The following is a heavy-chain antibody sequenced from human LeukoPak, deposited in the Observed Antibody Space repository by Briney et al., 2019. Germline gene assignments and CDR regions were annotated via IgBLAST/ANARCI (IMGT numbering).Heavy chain of an antibody. CDR1: GFTFNSNY. CDR3: ATRTGPSPYYYDSSGYGSPGAFDI. CDR2: IYSGGST. Sequence: PGGSLQLSFSASGFTFNSNYMSWVRPAPGKGLEWGSVIYSGGSTYYSGSVKGRFTISRDNSKNTLYLQMNSLGAEDTAVYYCATRTGPSPYYYDSSGYGSPGAFDIWGQGTMVTVSS. D-gene: IGHD3-22*01. J-gene: IGHJ3*02. V-gene: IGHV3-53*01.